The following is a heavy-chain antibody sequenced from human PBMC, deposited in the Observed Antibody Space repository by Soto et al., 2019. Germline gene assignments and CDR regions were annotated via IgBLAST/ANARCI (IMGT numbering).Heavy chain of an antibody. V-gene: IGHV3-23*01. CDR3: TMGGRIRADH. CDR2: ISGGGESK. Sequence: DVQLLESGGGLVQPGGSLRLRCVASGFTFSSTAMSWVRQTPGKGLEWVSGISGGGESKNYAGSVKGRFTISRDNSKNTLVLQMNSLRAEDTAVYYCTMGGRIRADHWGQGTLVTVSS. CDR1: GFTFSSTA. J-gene: IGHJ5*02. D-gene: IGHD3-10*01.